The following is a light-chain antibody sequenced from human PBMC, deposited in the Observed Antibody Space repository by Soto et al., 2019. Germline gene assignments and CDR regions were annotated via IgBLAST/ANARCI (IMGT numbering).Light chain of an antibody. V-gene: IGKV1-39*01. CDR1: QTITTY. CDR3: QQSYSTPYT. Sequence: DIQMTQSPSSLFASVGDSVTITCRASQTITTYLNWYRQKPGKAPKLLIYAASSLQSGVPSRFSGSGSGTDFTLTISSLQPEDFATYYCQQSYSTPYTFGQGTKVDIK. CDR2: AAS. J-gene: IGKJ2*01.